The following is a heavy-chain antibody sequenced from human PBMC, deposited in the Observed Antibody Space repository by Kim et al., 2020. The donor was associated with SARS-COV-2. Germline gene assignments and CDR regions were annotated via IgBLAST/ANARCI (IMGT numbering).Heavy chain of an antibody. CDR1: GFTFSSYW. CDR3: ARDGALLWFGEAGAYGMDV. Sequence: GGSLRLSCAASGFTFSSYWMHWVRQAPGKGLVWVSRINSDGSSTSYADSVKGRFTISRDNAKNTLYLQMNSLRAEDTAVYYCARDGALLWFGEAGAYGMDVWGQGTTVTVSS. V-gene: IGHV3-74*01. CDR2: INSDGSST. D-gene: IGHD3-10*01. J-gene: IGHJ6*02.